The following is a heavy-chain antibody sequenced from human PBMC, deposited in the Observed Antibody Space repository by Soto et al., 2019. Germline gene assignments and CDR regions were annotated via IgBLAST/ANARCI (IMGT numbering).Heavy chain of an antibody. V-gene: IGHV3-23*01. J-gene: IGHJ4*02. CDR2: ISASGGST. Sequence: EVQLLESGGGLVQGGESLRLSCPASGFTFSNYPMSWVRQVPGKGLECVSSISASGGSTYYADSVRGRFTISRDNSTNTLHLQMNILRAEYTAVYYCAKNNRFGAGTKDYWGQGTLVTVSS. D-gene: IGHD3-10*01. CDR3: AKNNRFGAGTKDY. CDR1: GFTFSNYP.